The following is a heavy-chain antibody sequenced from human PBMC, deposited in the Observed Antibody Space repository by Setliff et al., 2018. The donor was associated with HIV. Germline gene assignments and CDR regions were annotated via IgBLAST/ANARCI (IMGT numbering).Heavy chain of an antibody. J-gene: IGHJ6*03. CDR2: IYPGDSDT. CDR3: ARAGSFDPYYMDV. V-gene: IGHV5-51*01. Sequence: HGESLKISCKTSGYNFATYYIVWVRQMPGKGLEWMGRIYPGDSDTRYSPSFQGQVTISADKSISTAYLQWSSLKASDTAMYYCARAGSFDPYYMDVWGKGTTVTVSS. CDR1: GYNFATYY. D-gene: IGHD3-10*01.